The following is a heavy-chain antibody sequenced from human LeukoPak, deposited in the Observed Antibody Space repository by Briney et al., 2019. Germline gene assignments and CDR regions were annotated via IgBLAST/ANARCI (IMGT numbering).Heavy chain of an antibody. CDR1: GGSISSSSYY. J-gene: IGHJ5*02. CDR2: IYYSGST. Sequence: SETLSLTCTVSGGSISSSSYYWGWIRQPPGKGLEWIGSIYYSGSTYYNPSLKSRVTISVDTSKNQFSLELSSVTAADTALYYCARLARGGDYEAWFDPWGQGTLVTVSS. V-gene: IGHV4-39*01. D-gene: IGHD4-17*01. CDR3: ARLARGGDYEAWFDP.